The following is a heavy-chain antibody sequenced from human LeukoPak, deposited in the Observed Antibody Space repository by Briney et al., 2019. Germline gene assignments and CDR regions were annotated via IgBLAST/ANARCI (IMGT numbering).Heavy chain of an antibody. D-gene: IGHD3-10*01. V-gene: IGHV3-48*01. J-gene: IGHJ6*02. CDR2: ISSSSTI. CDR3: ARVVGSGTNYYYYGMDV. Sequence: GGSLRLSCAASGFTFSSYSMNWVRQAPGKGLEWVSYISSSSTIYYADSVKGRFTISRDNAKNSLYLQMNSLRAEDTAVYYCARVVGSGTNYYYYGMDVWGQGTTVTVSS. CDR1: GFTFSSYS.